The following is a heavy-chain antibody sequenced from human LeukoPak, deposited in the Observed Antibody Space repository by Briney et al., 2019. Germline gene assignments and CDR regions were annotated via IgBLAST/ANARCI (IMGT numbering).Heavy chain of an antibody. Sequence: SETLSLTCAVYGGSFSGYYWSWIRQPPGKGLEWIGEINHSGSTNYNPSLKSRVTISVDTSKNQFSLKLSPVTAADTAVYYCARVRRDPRKRAFDIWGQGTMVTVSS. J-gene: IGHJ3*02. D-gene: IGHD6-25*01. CDR2: INHSGST. CDR1: GGSFSGYY. CDR3: ARVRRDPRKRAFDI. V-gene: IGHV4-34*01.